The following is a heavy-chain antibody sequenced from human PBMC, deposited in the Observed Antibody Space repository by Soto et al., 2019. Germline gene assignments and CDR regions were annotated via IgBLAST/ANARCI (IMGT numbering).Heavy chain of an antibody. CDR3: ATYTYYYDSSGSNDLDY. V-gene: IGHV3-23*01. D-gene: IGHD3-22*01. J-gene: IGHJ4*02. Sequence: GSLRLSCAASGFTFSSYAMSWVRQAPGKGLEWVSAISGSGGSTYYADSVKGRFTISRDNSKNTLYLQMNSLRAEDTAVYYCATYTYYYDSSGSNDLDYWGQGTLVTVSS. CDR2: ISGSGGST. CDR1: GFTFSSYA.